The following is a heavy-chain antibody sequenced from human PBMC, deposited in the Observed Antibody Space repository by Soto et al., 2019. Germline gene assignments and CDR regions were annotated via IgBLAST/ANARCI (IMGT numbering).Heavy chain of an antibody. D-gene: IGHD3-3*01. Sequence: GFLRLSCAAAGLHFSDLIMNWVRQAPGKGLEWVSSISSTSIYKYYADSVKGRFTISRDNALNSLYLQMNRLRAEDTAVYYCASDASPYDFWSGPWMDALDIWGRGTKVTVSS. CDR3: ASDASPYDFWSGPWMDALDI. CDR2: ISSTSIYK. V-gene: IGHV3-21*03. J-gene: IGHJ3*02. CDR1: GLHFSDLI.